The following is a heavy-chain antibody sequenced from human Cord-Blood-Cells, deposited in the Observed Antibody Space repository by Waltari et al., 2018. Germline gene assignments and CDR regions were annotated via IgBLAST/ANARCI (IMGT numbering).Heavy chain of an antibody. Sequence: QVQLQQWGAGLLKPSETLSLTCAVYGGSFSGYYCSWIRQPPGQGLEWIGEINNSGSTNYNPSLKSRVTISVDTSKNQFSLKLSSVTAADTAVYYCARVLPRYYDFWSGYNWFDPWGQGTLVTVSS. D-gene: IGHD3-3*01. CDR3: ARVLPRYYDFWSGYNWFDP. CDR2: INNSGST. CDR1: GGSFSGYY. J-gene: IGHJ5*02. V-gene: IGHV4-34*01.